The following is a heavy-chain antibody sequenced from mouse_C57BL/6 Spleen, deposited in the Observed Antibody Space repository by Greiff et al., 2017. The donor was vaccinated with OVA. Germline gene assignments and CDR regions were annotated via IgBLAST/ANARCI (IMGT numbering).Heavy chain of an antibody. J-gene: IGHJ4*01. Sequence: VQLQQSGAELVRPGTSVKMSCKASGYTFTNYWIGWAKQRPGHGLEWIGDIYPGGGYTNYNEKFKGKATLTADKSSSTAYMQVSILTSEDSAIYYCARLGSSWAMDYWGQGTSVTVSS. D-gene: IGHD1-1*01. CDR2: IYPGGGYT. CDR1: GYTFTNYW. V-gene: IGHV1-63*01. CDR3: ARLGSSWAMDY.